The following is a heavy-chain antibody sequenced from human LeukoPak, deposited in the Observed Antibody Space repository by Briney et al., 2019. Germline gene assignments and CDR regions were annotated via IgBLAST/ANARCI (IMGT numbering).Heavy chain of an antibody. CDR3: AREGEDIVVVPAASDWFDP. Sequence: ASVKVSCKASGGTFSSYTISWVRQAPGQGLEWMGRIIPILGIANYAQKFQGRVTITADKSTSTAYMELSSLRSEDTAVYYCAREGEDIVVVPAASDWFDPRGQGTLVTGSS. CDR1: GGTFSSYT. D-gene: IGHD2-2*01. V-gene: IGHV1-69*04. CDR2: IIPILGIA. J-gene: IGHJ5*02.